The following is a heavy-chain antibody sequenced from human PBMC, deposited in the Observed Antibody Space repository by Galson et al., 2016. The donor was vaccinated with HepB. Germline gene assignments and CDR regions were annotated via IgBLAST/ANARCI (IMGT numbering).Heavy chain of an antibody. CDR1: GFTFDRCG. CDR3: AIDPSQWHDLLFGN. V-gene: IGHV3-23*01. CDR2: ICGRCGDV. J-gene: IGHJ4*02. Sequence: SLRLSCAASGFTFDRCGMTWFRQAPGKGLEWVSTICGRCGDVDYADSVKGRFTISRDDSKSTLYLHMNSLRVEDPAIYYCAIDPSQWHDLLFGNWAQGTLVTVSA. D-gene: IGHD6-19*01.